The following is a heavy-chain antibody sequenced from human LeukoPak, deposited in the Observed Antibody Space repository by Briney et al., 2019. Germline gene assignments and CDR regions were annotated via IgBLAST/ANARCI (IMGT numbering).Heavy chain of an antibody. J-gene: IGHJ5*02. CDR2: ISAYNGNT. Sequence: GGSLRLSCAASGFTFTSDGISWVRQAPGQGLEWMGWISAYNGNTNYAQKLQGRVTMTTDTSTSTAYMELRSLRSDDTAVYYCARSSGYDYLTSWGQGTLVTVSS. V-gene: IGHV1-18*01. CDR3: ARSSGYDYLTS. CDR1: GFTFTSDG. D-gene: IGHD5-12*01.